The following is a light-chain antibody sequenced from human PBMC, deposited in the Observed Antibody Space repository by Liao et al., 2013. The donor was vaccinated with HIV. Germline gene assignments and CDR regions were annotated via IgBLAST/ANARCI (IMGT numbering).Light chain of an antibody. J-gene: IGLJ2*01. CDR3: QVWDSSSYQGV. CDR2: YDS. V-gene: IGLV3-21*04. Sequence: SYELTQPPSVSVAPGKTAKMTCGGNNIGSKSVNWYQQKPGQAPVLVIYYDSKRPSGIPERFSGSNSGNTATLTISGTQAMDEADYYCQVWDSSSYQGVFGGGTKLTVL. CDR1: NIGSKS.